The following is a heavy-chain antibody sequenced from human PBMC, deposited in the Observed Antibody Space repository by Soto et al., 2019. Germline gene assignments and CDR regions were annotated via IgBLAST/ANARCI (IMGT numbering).Heavy chain of an antibody. CDR3: ARDRPNYYDSSGYYDY. V-gene: IGHV3-33*01. Sequence: GGPLRLSCAASGFNFSTYGMNWVRKAPGKGPEWVAVIWYDGRNKYYVDSVKGRFTISRDNAKNSLYLQMNSLRAEDTAVYYCARDRPNYYDSSGYYDYWGQGTLVTVSS. J-gene: IGHJ4*02. CDR1: GFNFSTYG. CDR2: IWYDGRNK. D-gene: IGHD3-22*01.